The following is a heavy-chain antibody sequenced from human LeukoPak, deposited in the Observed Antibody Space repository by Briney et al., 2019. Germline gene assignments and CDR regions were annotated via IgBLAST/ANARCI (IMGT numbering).Heavy chain of an antibody. V-gene: IGHV3-30*02. CDR3: AKAGGLRFLESPRNWFDP. CDR2: IRYDGSNK. CDR1: GFTFSSYG. D-gene: IGHD3-3*01. Sequence: PGGSLRLSCAASGFTFSSYGMHWVRQAPGKGLEWVAFIRYDGSNKYYADSVKGRFTISRDNSKNTLYLQMNSLRAEDTAVYYCAKAGGLRFLESPRNWFDPWGQGTLVTVSS. J-gene: IGHJ5*02.